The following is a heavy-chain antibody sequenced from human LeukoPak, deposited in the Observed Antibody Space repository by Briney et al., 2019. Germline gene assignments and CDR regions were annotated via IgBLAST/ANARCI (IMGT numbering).Heavy chain of an antibody. CDR2: ISWNSGSI. Sequence: PGGSLRLPCAASGFTFVDYAMHWVRQAPGKGLEWVSGISWNSGSIGYADSVKGRFTISRDNAKNSLYLQMNSLRAEDTALYYCAKDHSVGATGRLFDYWGQGTLVTVSS. CDR3: AKDHSVGATGRLFDY. J-gene: IGHJ4*02. V-gene: IGHV3-9*01. D-gene: IGHD1-26*01. CDR1: GFTFVDYA.